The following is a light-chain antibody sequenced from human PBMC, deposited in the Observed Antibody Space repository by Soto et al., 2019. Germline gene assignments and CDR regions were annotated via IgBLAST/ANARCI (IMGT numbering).Light chain of an antibody. Sequence: QDVRTQPASVSGSPGQSITISCAGTSSDVGGFNYVSWYQHHPGKAPKLIIYEVSNRPSGISDRFSGSKSGNTASLTISGLQAEDEADYHCASYTSTNSLVLGTGTKVTVL. J-gene: IGLJ1*01. CDR1: SSDVGGFNY. CDR2: EVS. V-gene: IGLV2-14*01. CDR3: ASYTSTNSLV.